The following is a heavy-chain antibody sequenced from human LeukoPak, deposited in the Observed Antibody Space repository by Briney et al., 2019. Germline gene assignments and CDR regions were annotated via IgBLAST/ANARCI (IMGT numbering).Heavy chain of an antibody. J-gene: IGHJ4*02. CDR2: IRCDGSNK. V-gene: IGHV3-30*02. CDR3: AKVPSGEFDY. Sequence: GGSLRLSCAASGFTFSSYGMHWVRQAPGKGLEWVAFIRCDGSNKYYADSVKGRFTISRDNSKNTLYLQMNSLRAEDTAVYYCAKVPSGEFDYWGQGTLVTVSS. D-gene: IGHD2-15*01. CDR1: GFTFSSYG.